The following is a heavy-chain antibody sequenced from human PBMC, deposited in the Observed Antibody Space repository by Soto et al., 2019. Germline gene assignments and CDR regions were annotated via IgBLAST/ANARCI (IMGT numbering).Heavy chain of an antibody. Sequence: GGSLRLSCVASGFTFSSYSIVWLRQAPGKGLEWVSYIFTTGTTIYYADSVKGRFTVSRDNAKNSLFLLLNSLRAEDTAVYYCARDKDWAFDYWGQGTLVTVSS. CDR3: ARDKDWAFDY. CDR1: GFTFSSYS. D-gene: IGHD3-9*01. CDR2: IFTTGTTI. J-gene: IGHJ4*02. V-gene: IGHV3-48*03.